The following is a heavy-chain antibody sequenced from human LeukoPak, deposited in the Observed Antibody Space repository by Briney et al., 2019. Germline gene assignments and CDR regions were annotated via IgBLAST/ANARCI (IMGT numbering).Heavy chain of an antibody. CDR2: ISSSSSYI. D-gene: IGHD1-26*01. CDR3: ARVHQWGDFDY. J-gene: IGHJ4*02. CDR1: GFTFSSYS. V-gene: IGHV3-21*01. Sequence: GGSLRLSCAASGFTFSSYSMNWVRQAPGKGLEWVSSISSSSSYIYYADSVKGRFTISRDNAKNSLYLQMNSLRAGDTAVYYCARVHQWGDFDYWGQGTLVTVSS.